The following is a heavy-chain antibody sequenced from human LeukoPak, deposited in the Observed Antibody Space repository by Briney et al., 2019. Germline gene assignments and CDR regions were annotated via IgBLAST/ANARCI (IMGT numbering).Heavy chain of an antibody. J-gene: IGHJ4*02. CDR3: SWVAEAVLRFLEWLIGY. CDR1: GFTFSSYW. Sequence: PGGSLRLSCAASGFTFSSYWMHWVRQAPGKGLVWVSRINSDGSSTSYADSVKGRFTISRDNAKNTLHLQMSSLRAEDTAVYYQSWVAEAVLRFLEWLIGYWGQGTLVTVSS. CDR2: INSDGSST. V-gene: IGHV3-74*01. D-gene: IGHD3-3*01.